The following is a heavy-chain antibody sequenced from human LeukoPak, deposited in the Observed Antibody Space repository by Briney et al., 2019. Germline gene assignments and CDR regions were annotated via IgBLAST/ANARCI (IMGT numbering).Heavy chain of an antibody. V-gene: IGHV3-7*01. D-gene: IGHD3-16*01. J-gene: IGHJ3*02. CDR3: ARDSGGSPFDI. CDR1: GFTFSNYW. CDR2: IKQDGSEE. Sequence: GGSLRLSCAASGFTFSNYWMSWVRQAPGKGLEWVANIKQDGSEEYYVNSVKGRFTISRDNAKNSLHLQMNSLRAEDTAVYYCARDSGGSPFDIWGQGTMVTVSS.